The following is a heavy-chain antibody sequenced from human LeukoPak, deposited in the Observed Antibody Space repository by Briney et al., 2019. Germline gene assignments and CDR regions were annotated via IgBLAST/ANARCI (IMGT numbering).Heavy chain of an antibody. CDR2: ISGSGGST. CDR1: GFTFSSYA. J-gene: IGHJ6*03. D-gene: IGHD6-6*01. Sequence: PGGSLRLSCAASGFTFSSYAMSWVRQAPGKGLEWVSFISGSGGSTYYADSVKGRFTISRDNSKNTLYLQMNSLRAEDTAVYYCAKILGRAARPWAYMDVWGKGTTVTVSS. V-gene: IGHV3-23*01. CDR3: AKILGRAARPWAYMDV.